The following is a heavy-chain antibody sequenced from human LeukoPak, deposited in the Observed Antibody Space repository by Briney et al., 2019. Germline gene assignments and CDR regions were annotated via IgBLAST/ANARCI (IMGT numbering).Heavy chain of an antibody. V-gene: IGHV4-34*01. J-gene: IGHJ4*02. CDR3: ARLLGIALVAGATEDNYFDS. CDR1: GGSFCTHF. Sequence: SETLSLTCGVTGGSFCTHFWAWIRQSPARGLEWIGEINQSGDTDYNPSLKRRVKISIDVSRSQFSLTLTSVTAADTAMYYCARLLGIALVAGATEDNYFDSWGQGALVTVSS. D-gene: IGHD2-2*03. CDR2: INQSGDT.